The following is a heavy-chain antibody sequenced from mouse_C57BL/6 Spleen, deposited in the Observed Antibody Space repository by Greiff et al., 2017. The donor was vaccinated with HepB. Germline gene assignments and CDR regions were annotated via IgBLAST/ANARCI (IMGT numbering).Heavy chain of an antibody. CDR3: ARSGTTVVASYWYFDD. J-gene: IGHJ1*03. CDR1: GYTFTSYD. CDR2: IYPRDGST. D-gene: IGHD1-1*01. Sequence: QVQLQQSGPELVKPGASVKLSCKASGYTFTSYDINWVKQRPGQGLEWIGWIYPRDGSTKYNEKFKGKATLTVDTSSSTAYLELHSLTSEDSAVYFCARSGTTVVASYWYFDDWGTGTTVTVSS. V-gene: IGHV1-85*01.